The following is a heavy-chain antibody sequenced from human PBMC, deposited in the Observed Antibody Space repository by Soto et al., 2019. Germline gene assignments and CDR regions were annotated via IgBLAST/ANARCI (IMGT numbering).Heavy chain of an antibody. V-gene: IGHV1-69*13. CDR2: IIPIFGTA. J-gene: IGHJ6*02. CDR3: ARGLSTSSPDYYYGMDV. CDR1: GGTFSSYA. D-gene: IGHD2-2*01. Sequence: GASVKVSCKASGGTFSSYAISWVRQAPGQGLEWMGGIIPIFGTANYAQKFQGRVTITADESTSTAYMELSSLRSEDTAVYYCARGLSTSSPDYYYGMDVWGQGTTVTV.